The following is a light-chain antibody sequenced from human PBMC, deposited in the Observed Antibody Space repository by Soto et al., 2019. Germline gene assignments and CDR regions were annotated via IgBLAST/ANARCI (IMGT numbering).Light chain of an antibody. J-gene: IGLJ2*01. CDR3: SSYTISSTYVV. Sequence: QSALTQPPSVSGSPGQSVTISCTGTSSDVGSYNRVSWYQQPPGTAPKLMIYEDSNRPSWVPDRFSGSKSGNTASLTISGLQAEDEADYYCSSYTISSTYVVFGGGTKLTVL. CDR1: SSDVGSYNR. V-gene: IGLV2-18*02. CDR2: EDS.